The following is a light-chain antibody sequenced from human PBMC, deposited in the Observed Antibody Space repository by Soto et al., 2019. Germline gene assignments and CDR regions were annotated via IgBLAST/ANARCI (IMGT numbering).Light chain of an antibody. CDR2: EVS. CDR3: CSYAGSSTSPYV. V-gene: IGLV2-23*02. CDR1: SSDVGSYSL. Sequence: QSVLTQPASVSGSPGQSITISCTGTSSDVGSYSLVSWYQQHPGKAPKLMIYEVSKRPSGVSNRFSGSKSGNTASLTIPGLQAEDEADYYCCSYAGSSTSPYVFGTGTKVTVL. J-gene: IGLJ1*01.